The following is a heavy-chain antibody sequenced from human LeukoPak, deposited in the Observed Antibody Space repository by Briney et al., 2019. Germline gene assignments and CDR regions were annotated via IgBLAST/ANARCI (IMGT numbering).Heavy chain of an antibody. CDR2: IHTSGST. D-gene: IGHD3-22*01. V-gene: IGHV4-61*02. CDR1: GGSISSSPYY. Sequence: SETLSLTCTVSGGSISSSPYYWGWIRQPAGKGLEWIGRIHTSGSTNYNPSLKSRVTMSVDTSKNQFSLKLSSVTAADTAVYYCAIDRYYYDSSGYLLFDYWGQGTLVAVSS. J-gene: IGHJ4*02. CDR3: AIDRYYYDSSGYLLFDY.